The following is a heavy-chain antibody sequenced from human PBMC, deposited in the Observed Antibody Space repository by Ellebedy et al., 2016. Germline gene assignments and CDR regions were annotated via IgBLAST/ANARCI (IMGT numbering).Heavy chain of an antibody. CDR3: AKIIDALGGEDS. CDR1: GFAFSYYG. J-gene: IGHJ4*02. V-gene: IGHV3-30*18. CDR2: ILHDGSIE. D-gene: IGHD3-16*01. Sequence: GGSLRLSCAASGFAFSYYGMHWVRQAPGKGLEWVALILHDGSIEYYADSVRGRFTISRDNSKNTVYLHMSSPRTEDTAVYYCAKIIDALGGEDSWGQGTLVTVSS.